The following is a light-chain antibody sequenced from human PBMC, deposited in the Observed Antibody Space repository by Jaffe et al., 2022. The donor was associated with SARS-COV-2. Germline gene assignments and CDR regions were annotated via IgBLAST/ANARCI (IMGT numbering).Light chain of an antibody. CDR2: GAS. CDR1: QSVSSSY. V-gene: IGKV3-20*01. Sequence: EIVLTQSPGTLSLSPGERATLSCRGSQSVSSSYLAWYQQKPGQAPRLLIYGASSRATGIPDRFSGSGSETDFTLTISRLEPEDFAVYYCQQYGSSPFTFGPGTKVDIK. J-gene: IGKJ3*01. CDR3: QQYGSSPFT.